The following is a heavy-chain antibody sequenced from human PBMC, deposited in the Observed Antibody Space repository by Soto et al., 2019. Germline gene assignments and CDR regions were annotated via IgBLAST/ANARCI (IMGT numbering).Heavy chain of an antibody. CDR2: IYSGGST. D-gene: IGHD3-3*01. CDR1: GFTVSSNY. J-gene: IGHJ6*02. V-gene: IGHV3-53*01. CDR3: ARGRALRFLEWLHLAGMDV. Sequence: GSLRLSCAASGFTVSSNYMSWVRQAPGKGLEWVSVIYSGGSTYYADSVKGRFTISRDNSKNTLYLQMNSLRAEDTAVYYCARGRALRFLEWLHLAGMDVWGQGTTVTVSS.